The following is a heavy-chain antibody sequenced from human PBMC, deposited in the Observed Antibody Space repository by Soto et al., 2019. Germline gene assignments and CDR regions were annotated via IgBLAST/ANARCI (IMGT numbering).Heavy chain of an antibody. D-gene: IGHD6-13*01. CDR1: GGTFSSYA. CDR3: ATSAAGPNSPDY. J-gene: IGHJ4*02. Sequence: SVKVSCKASGGTFSSYAISWVRQAPGQGLEWMGGIIPIFGTANYAQKFQGRVTITADESTSTAYMELSSLRSEDTAVYYCATSAAGPNSPDYWGQGTLVPVSS. CDR2: IIPIFGTA. V-gene: IGHV1-69*13.